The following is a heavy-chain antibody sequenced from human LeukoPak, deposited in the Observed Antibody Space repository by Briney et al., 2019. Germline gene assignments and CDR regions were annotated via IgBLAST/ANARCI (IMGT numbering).Heavy chain of an antibody. V-gene: IGHV1-69*11. CDR2: VIPSLGTA. CDR3: TRDLNHYDSSAY. D-gene: IGHD3-22*01. J-gene: IGHJ4*02. CDR1: GGILKSYV. Sequence: SVKVSCKASGGILKSYVMSWMRQAPGQGPEWMGRVIPSLGTAQYAQKLQDRVTITTDDPTSTAYMELRSLRSDDTAMYYCTRDLNHYDSSAYWGQGTLVTVSS.